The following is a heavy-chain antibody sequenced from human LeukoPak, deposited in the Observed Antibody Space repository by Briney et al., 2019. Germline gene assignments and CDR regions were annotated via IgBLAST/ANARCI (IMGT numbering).Heavy chain of an antibody. CDR1: GFTFSSYG. D-gene: IGHD3-3*01. J-gene: IGHJ6*03. CDR2: IRYDGSNK. CDR3: AKDRNDSWSYYYMDA. Sequence: PGGSLRLSCAASGFTFSSYGMHWVRQAPGKGLEWVAFIRYDGSNKYYADSVKGRFTISRDNSKNTLYLQMNSLRAEDTAVYYCAKDRNDSWSYYYMDAWGKGTTVTVSS. V-gene: IGHV3-30*02.